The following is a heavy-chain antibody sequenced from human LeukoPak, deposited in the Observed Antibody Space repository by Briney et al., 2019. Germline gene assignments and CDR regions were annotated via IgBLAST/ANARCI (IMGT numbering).Heavy chain of an antibody. J-gene: IGHJ4*02. CDR1: GFTVSSNY. CDR2: ISASGGHT. D-gene: IGHD1-26*01. Sequence: GGSLRLSCAASGFTVSSNYMSWVRQAPGKGLEWVSGISASGGHTFYADSVKGRFSISRDNSKNTLYLQMNSLRVEDTAIYYCAKYSGDYFGDYWGQGNLVTVSS. V-gene: IGHV3-23*01. CDR3: AKYSGDYFGDY.